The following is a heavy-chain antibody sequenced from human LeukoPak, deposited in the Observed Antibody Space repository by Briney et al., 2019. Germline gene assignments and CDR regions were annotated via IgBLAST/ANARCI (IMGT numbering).Heavy chain of an antibody. Sequence: GGSLRLSCAASGFTFSSYAMSWVRQAPGKGLEWVSGISNSGGSTYYADSVKGRFTISRDISKDTLFLQMNSLRAEDTAVYYCAKCGCWNDALYYYGMDVWGQGTTVTVSS. CDR1: GFTFSSYA. D-gene: IGHD1-1*01. CDR3: AKCGCWNDALYYYGMDV. J-gene: IGHJ6*02. CDR2: ISNSGGST. V-gene: IGHV3-23*01.